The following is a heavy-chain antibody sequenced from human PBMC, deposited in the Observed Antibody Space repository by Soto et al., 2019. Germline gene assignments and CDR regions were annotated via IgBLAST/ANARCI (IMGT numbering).Heavy chain of an antibody. CDR2: ISGSGGST. D-gene: IGHD6-13*01. CDR1: GFTFSSYA. CDR3: AKDPRIAAAGLIYYYYYYMDV. J-gene: IGHJ6*03. V-gene: IGHV3-23*01. Sequence: EVQLLESGGGLVQPGGSLRLSCAASGFTFSSYAMSWVRQAPGKGLELVSAISGSGGSTYYADSVKGRFTISRDNSKNTLYLQMNSLRAEDTAVYYCAKDPRIAAAGLIYYYYYYMDVWGKGTTVTVSS.